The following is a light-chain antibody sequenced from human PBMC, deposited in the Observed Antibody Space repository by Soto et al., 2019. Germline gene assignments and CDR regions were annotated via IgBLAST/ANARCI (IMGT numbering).Light chain of an antibody. CDR3: CSYAGSSFV. J-gene: IGLJ1*01. Sequence: QSALTQPASVSGSPGQSITISCTGTSSDVGSYNLLSWYQHYPGKAPKLIIYEGNKRPSGVSNRFSGSKSGNTASLTISGVQAEDEADYHCCSYAGSSFVFGTGTKLTVL. CDR2: EGN. CDR1: SSDVGSYNL. V-gene: IGLV2-23*01.